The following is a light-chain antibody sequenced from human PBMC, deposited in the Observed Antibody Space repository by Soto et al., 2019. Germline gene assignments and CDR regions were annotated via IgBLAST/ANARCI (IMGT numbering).Light chain of an antibody. Sequence: DIVMTQSPATLSVSPGERATLSCRASQSVSSNLAWYQQKPGQAPRLLIYGASTRATGIPARFSGSESGTEFTLTFTTLQSEEFAVYYCQQYNNWPPSPSGTFGKGTQLEIK. CDR1: QSVSSN. CDR3: QQYNNWPPSPSGT. V-gene: IGKV3-15*01. CDR2: GAS. J-gene: IGKJ2*01.